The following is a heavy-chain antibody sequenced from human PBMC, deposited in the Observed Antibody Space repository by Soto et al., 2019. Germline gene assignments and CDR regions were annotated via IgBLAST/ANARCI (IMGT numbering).Heavy chain of an antibody. CDR1: GFTFGGYA. CDR3: TSTPSYDFWSGYSFGYYYGMDV. Sequence: GGSLRLSCTASGFTFGGYAMSWVRQAPGKGLEWVGFIRSKAYGGTTEYAASVKGRFTISRDDSKSIAYLQMNSLKTEDTAVYYCTSTPSYDFWSGYSFGYYYGMDVWGQGTTVTVSS. CDR2: IRSKAYGGTT. D-gene: IGHD3-3*01. J-gene: IGHJ6*02. V-gene: IGHV3-49*04.